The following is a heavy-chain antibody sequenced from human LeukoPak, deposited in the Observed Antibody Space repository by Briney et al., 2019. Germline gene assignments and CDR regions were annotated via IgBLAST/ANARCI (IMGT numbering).Heavy chain of an antibody. J-gene: IGHJ4*02. D-gene: IGHD2-2*02. CDR1: GYSFTSYW. CDR3: ARHTAGYCSSTSCYTGPDY. Sequence: GESLEISCKGSGYSFTSYWIGWVRQMPGKGLEWMGIIYPGDSDTRYSPSFQGQVTISADKSISTAYLQWSSLKASDTAMYYCARHTAGYCSSTSCYTGPDYWGQGTLVTVSS. CDR2: IYPGDSDT. V-gene: IGHV5-51*01.